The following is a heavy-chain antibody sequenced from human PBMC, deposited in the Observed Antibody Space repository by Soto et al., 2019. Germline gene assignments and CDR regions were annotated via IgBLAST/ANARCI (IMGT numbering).Heavy chain of an antibody. D-gene: IGHD5-18*01. CDR2: IIPIFGTA. Sequence: ASVKVSCKASGGTFSSYAISWVRQAPGQGLEWMGGIIPIFGTANYAQKFQGRVTITADESTSTAYMELSSLRSEDTAVYYCARDPGYSYGFDYYYGMDVWGQGTTVTVSS. V-gene: IGHV1-69*13. CDR1: GGTFSSYA. J-gene: IGHJ6*02. CDR3: ARDPGYSYGFDYYYGMDV.